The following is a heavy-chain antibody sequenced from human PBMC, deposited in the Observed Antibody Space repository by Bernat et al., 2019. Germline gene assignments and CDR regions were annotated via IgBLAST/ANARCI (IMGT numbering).Heavy chain of an antibody. Sequence: QVQLVESGGGVVQPGRSLRLSCAASGFTFSGYGMHWVRQAPGKGLEWVAVISYDGSNKYYADSVKGRFTISRDNSKNTLYLQMNSLRAEDTAVYYCAREGWLLTPFFDYWGQGTLVTVSS. D-gene: IGHD3-22*01. CDR3: AREGWLLTPFFDY. V-gene: IGHV3-30*03. J-gene: IGHJ4*02. CDR2: ISYDGSNK. CDR1: GFTFSGYG.